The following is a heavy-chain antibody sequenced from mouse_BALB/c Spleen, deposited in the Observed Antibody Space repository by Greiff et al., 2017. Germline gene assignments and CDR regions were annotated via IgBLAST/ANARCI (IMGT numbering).Heavy chain of an antibody. J-gene: IGHJ3*01. CDR1: GFTFSSYA. CDR3: AREYYGSRGFAY. CDR2: ISSGGST. V-gene: IGHV5-6-5*01. D-gene: IGHD1-1*01. Sequence: EVKVVESGGGLVKPGGSLKLSCAASGFTFSSYAMSWVRQTPEKRLEWVASISSGGSTYYPDSVKGRFTISRDNARNILYLQMSSLRSEDTAMYYCAREYYGSRGFAYWGQGTLVTVSA.